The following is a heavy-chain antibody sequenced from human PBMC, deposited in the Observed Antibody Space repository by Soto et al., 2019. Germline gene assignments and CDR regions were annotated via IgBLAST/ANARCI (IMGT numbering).Heavy chain of an antibody. CDR1: GYTFTSYY. J-gene: IGHJ6*03. CDR3: AREGYCSGGSCYGYYYMDV. CDR2: ISPSGGNT. Sequence: ASVKVSCKASGYTFTSYYMHWVRQAPGQGLEWMGRISPSGGNTSYAQKFQGRVTMTRDTSTSTAYMELRSLRSDDTAVYYCAREGYCSGGSCYGYYYMDVWGKGTTVTLSS. V-gene: IGHV1-46*01. D-gene: IGHD2-15*01.